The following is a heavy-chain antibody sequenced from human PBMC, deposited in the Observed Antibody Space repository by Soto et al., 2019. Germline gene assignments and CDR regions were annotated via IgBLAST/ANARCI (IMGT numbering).Heavy chain of an antibody. Sequence: GGSLRLSCAASGFTFSSYWMSWVRQAPGKGLEWVASIKQDGTEKYYVDSVEGRFSISRDNPKNSLYLQMNGLRAEDTAVYYCARDLSGYCSGGSCYPDYWGQGTLVTVSS. V-gene: IGHV3-7*01. CDR3: ARDLSGYCSGGSCYPDY. D-gene: IGHD2-15*01. CDR2: IKQDGTEK. J-gene: IGHJ4*02. CDR1: GFTFSSYW.